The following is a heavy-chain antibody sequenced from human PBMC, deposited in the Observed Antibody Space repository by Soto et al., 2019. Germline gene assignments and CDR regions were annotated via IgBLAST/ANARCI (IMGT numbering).Heavy chain of an antibody. D-gene: IGHD1-1*01. CDR2: IYYSGSS. J-gene: IGHJ4*02. V-gene: IGHV4-39*01. CDR1: GGSITSSEYY. CDR3: ASHPLNWSGADS. Sequence: SETLSLTCTVSGGSITSSEYYWAWIRQPPGKGLQFVGTIYYSGSSYSNPSLKSRLSMSVDTSKNQFSLTMKSVTAADTGVYYCASHPLNWSGADSWGQGVLVTVSS.